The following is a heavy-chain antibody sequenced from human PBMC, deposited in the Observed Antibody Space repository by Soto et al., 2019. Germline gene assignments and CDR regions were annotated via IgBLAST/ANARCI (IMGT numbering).Heavy chain of an antibody. D-gene: IGHD3-10*01. CDR2: IWYDGSNK. J-gene: IGHJ6*03. V-gene: IGHV3-33*01. CDR3: ARDLTYGSGSGDYYYMDV. CDR1: GFTFSSYG. Sequence: GGSLRLSCAASGFTFSSYGMHWVRQAPGKGLEWVAVIWYDGSNKYYADSVKGRFTISRDNSKNTLYLQMNSLRAEDTAVYYCARDLTYGSGSGDYYYMDVWGKGTTVTVSS.